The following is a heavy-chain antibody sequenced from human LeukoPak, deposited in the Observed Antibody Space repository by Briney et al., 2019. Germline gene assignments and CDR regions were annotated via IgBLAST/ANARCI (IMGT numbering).Heavy chain of an antibody. D-gene: IGHD6-13*01. V-gene: IGHV3-7*03. CDR2: IKKDGSEK. CDR1: EFTFNRYW. Sequence: PGGSLRLSCEASEFTFNRYWMSWVRQAPGKGLEWVANIKKDGSEKYYVDSVRGRFTISRDNAKNSVHLQMNSLRAEDTAVYYCARGLAAPDYWGQGTLVTVSS. J-gene: IGHJ4*02. CDR3: ARGLAAPDY.